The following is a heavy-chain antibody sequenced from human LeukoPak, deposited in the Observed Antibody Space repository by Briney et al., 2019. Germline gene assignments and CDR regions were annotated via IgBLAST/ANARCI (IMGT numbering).Heavy chain of an antibody. J-gene: IGHJ4*02. CDR3: ARNLGDSSGYYDY. V-gene: IGHV3-30-3*01. CDR1: GFTFSSYA. D-gene: IGHD3-22*01. Sequence: PGGSLRLSCAASGFTFSSYAMHWVRQAPGKGLEWVAVISYDGSNKYYADSVKGRFTISRDNSENTLYLQMNSLRAEDTAVYYCARNLGDSSGYYDYWGQGTLVTVSS. CDR2: ISYDGSNK.